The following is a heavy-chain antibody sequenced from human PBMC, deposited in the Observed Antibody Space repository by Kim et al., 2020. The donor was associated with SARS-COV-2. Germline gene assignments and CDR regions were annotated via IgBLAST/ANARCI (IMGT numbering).Heavy chain of an antibody. CDR2: GGTA. CDR3: ARDDAFDV. J-gene: IGHJ3*01. V-gene: IGHV3-53*01. Sequence: GGTAFYGEFVKRRFTASRDNSKNSVYLQRTSLKVEDTAVYYCARDDAFDVWGQGTTVIVSS.